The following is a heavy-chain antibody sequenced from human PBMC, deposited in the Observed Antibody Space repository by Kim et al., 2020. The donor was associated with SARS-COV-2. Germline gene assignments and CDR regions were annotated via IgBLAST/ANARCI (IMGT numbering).Heavy chain of an antibody. D-gene: IGHD6-19*01. Sequence: LKSRVTISVDTSKNQFSLKLSSVTAADTAVYYCARHCKQWLVRPNCYFDYWGQGTLVTVSS. CDR3: ARHCKQWLVRPNCYFDY. V-gene: IGHV4-39*01. J-gene: IGHJ4*02.